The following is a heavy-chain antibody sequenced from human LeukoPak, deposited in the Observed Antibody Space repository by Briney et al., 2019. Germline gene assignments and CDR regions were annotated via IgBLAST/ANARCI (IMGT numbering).Heavy chain of an antibody. Sequence: PSETLSLTCTVSGGSISSHYCSWIRQPPGKGLEWIGYIYYSGSTNYNPSLKSRVTISVDTSKNQFSLKLSSVTAADTAVYYCARLARAKIVFDYWGQGTLVTVSS. V-gene: IGHV4-59*08. D-gene: IGHD5-24*01. J-gene: IGHJ4*02. CDR3: ARLARAKIVFDY. CDR1: GGSISSHY. CDR2: IYYSGST.